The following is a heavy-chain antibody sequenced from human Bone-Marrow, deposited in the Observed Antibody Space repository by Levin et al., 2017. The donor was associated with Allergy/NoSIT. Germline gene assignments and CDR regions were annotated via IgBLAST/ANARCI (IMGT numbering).Heavy chain of an antibody. D-gene: IGHD4-17*01. CDR1: GFTFTDHW. Sequence: GGSLRLSCAASGFTFTDHWIHWVRQGPGKGLVWTARINSDGISTSYADVVKGRFTISRDNARNTVFLEMNGLRVEDTAVYYCARGSWGLGDGSANHYYNYYYGLDVWGQGTTVTVSS. V-gene: IGHV3-74*01. CDR3: ARGSWGLGDGSANHYYNYYYGLDV. J-gene: IGHJ6*02. CDR2: INSDGIST.